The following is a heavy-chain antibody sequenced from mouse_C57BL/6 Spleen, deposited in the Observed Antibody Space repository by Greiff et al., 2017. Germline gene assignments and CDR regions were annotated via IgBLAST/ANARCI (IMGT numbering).Heavy chain of an antibody. D-gene: IGHD1-1*01. J-gene: IGHJ4*01. CDR3: ERERVLYGDYAMDY. Sequence: VKVVESGPELVKPGASVKLSCKASGYTFTSYDINWVKQRPGQGLEWIGWIYPRDGSTKYNEKFKGKATLTVDTSSSTAYMELHSLTSEDSAVYFCERERVLYGDYAMDYWGQGTSVTVAS. V-gene: IGHV1-85*01. CDR1: GYTFTSYD. CDR2: IYPRDGST.